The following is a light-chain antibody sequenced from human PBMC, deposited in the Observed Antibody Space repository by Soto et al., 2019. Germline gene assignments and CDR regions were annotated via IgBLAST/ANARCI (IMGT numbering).Light chain of an antibody. Sequence: QSALTQPSSVSGSPGQSITISCTGTSSDGGYYNSVSWYQRHPGKVPKLIIYDVSSRPSGVSNRFSGFKSGNTASLTISGLQAEDEADYYCSSYPSSETHVLFGGGTKLTVL. CDR2: DVS. J-gene: IGLJ2*01. CDR1: SSDGGYYNS. CDR3: SSYPSSETHVL. V-gene: IGLV2-14*03.